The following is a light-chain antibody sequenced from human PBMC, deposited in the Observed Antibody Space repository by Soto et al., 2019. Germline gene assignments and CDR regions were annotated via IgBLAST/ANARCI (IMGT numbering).Light chain of an antibody. CDR2: DAS. CDR1: QSVSTN. V-gene: IGKV3-15*01. J-gene: IGKJ1*01. CDR3: QRYNNWPLT. Sequence: EIVMTQSPDTLSVSPGERATLSCRASQSVSTNLAWYQQKPGQTPRLLIYDASTRATGIPARFSGSGSGREFTLAISSLESEDFAVYYWQRYNNWPLTCGQGTKVEI.